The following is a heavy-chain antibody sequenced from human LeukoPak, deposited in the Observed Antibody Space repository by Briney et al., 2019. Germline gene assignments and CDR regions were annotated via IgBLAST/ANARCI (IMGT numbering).Heavy chain of an antibody. D-gene: IGHD4-17*01. Sequence: GGSLRLSCAASGFTSGSCWMNWVRQTPGKGLEWVAVMSSDGSKKYYADSVKGRFTISRDNSKNTLYLQMNSLRAEDTAVYYCAKKFTGTTVISGDYFDYWGQGTLVTVSS. CDR1: GFTSGSCW. CDR3: AKKFTGTTVISGDYFDY. J-gene: IGHJ4*02. V-gene: IGHV3-30*18. CDR2: MSSDGSKK.